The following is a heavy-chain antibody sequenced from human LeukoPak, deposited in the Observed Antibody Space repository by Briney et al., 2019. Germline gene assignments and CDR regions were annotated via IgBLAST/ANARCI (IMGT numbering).Heavy chain of an antibody. V-gene: IGHV4-34*01. CDR1: GGSFSGYY. CDR2: INHSGST. Sequence: SETLSLTCAVYGGSFSGYYWSWIRQPPGKGLEWIGEINHSGSTNYNPSLKGRVTISVDTSKNQFSLKLSSVTAADTAVYYCARGPRNSRQAYWGQGTLVTVSS. CDR3: ARGPRNSRQAY. D-gene: IGHD4-23*01. J-gene: IGHJ4*02.